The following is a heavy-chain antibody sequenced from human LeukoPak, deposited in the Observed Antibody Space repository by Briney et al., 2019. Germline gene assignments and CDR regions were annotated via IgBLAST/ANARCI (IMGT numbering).Heavy chain of an antibody. Sequence: SETLSLTCTVSDYSISSAYYWGWIRQPPGKGLEWIGYVYYSGSTNYNPSLKSRVTISVDTSKNQFSLNLRSVTAADTAVYYCARGPFRDSSSWYYFDYWGQGTLVTVSS. CDR2: VYYSGST. V-gene: IGHV4-61*01. CDR1: DYSISSAYY. J-gene: IGHJ4*02. D-gene: IGHD6-13*01. CDR3: ARGPFRDSSSWYYFDY.